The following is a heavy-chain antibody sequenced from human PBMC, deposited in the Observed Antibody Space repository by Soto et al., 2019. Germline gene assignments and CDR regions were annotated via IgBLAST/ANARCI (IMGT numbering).Heavy chain of an antibody. Sequence: SVKDSCRASGGTFSSYAISWVRQAPVQGLEWMGGIIPIFGTANYAQKFQGRVTITADESTSTAYMELSSLRSEDTAVYYCARSVWFGELKVWHYYYGMDVWGQGTTVTVSS. CDR3: ARSVWFGELKVWHYYYGMDV. J-gene: IGHJ6*02. D-gene: IGHD3-10*01. V-gene: IGHV1-69*01. CDR1: GGTFSSYA. CDR2: IIPIFGTA.